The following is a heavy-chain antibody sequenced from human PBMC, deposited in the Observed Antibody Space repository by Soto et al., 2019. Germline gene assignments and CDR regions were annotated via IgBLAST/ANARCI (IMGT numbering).Heavy chain of an antibody. D-gene: IGHD2-15*01. CDR1: GFTFSDHY. CDR2: VRNKANRYTT. Sequence: EVQLVESGGGLVEPGGSLRLSCAASGFTFSDHYMDWVRQAPGKGLEWVGGVRNKANRYTTEYAASVRGRFTVSRDDSKNSLYLQMNSLKTEDTAMYYCVRNLASGGTYYFDYWGQGTLVTVSS. CDR3: VRNLASGGTYYFDY. V-gene: IGHV3-72*01. J-gene: IGHJ4*02.